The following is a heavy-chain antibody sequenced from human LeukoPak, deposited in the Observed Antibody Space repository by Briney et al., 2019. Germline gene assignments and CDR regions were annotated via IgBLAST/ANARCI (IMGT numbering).Heavy chain of an antibody. D-gene: IGHD2-2*01. CDR3: ARGNCSTTTCFFNDF. CDR2: MNPNSGNT. CDR1: GYTFTGYY. J-gene: IGHJ4*02. V-gene: IGHV1-8*02. Sequence: ASVKVSCKASGYTFTGYYMHWVRQAPGQGLEWMGWMNPNSGNTGYAQKFQGRVTMTRNTSIKTAYLELSRLRSEDTAVYYCARGNCSTTTCFFNDFWGQGTLVTISS.